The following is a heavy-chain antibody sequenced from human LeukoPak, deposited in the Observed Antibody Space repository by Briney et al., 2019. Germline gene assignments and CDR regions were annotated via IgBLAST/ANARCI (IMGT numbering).Heavy chain of an antibody. J-gene: IGHJ3*02. CDR3: AKERTHSPKYSSSSSEGRGAFDI. D-gene: IGHD6-6*01. CDR1: GFTFSSYA. CDR2: ISGSGGST. V-gene: IGHV3-23*01. Sequence: GGSLRLSCAASGFTFSSYAMSWVRQAPGKGLEWVSAISGSGGSTYYADSVKGRFTISRDNSKNTLYLQMNSLRAEDTAVYYCAKERTHSPKYSSSSSEGRGAFDIWGQGTMVTVTS.